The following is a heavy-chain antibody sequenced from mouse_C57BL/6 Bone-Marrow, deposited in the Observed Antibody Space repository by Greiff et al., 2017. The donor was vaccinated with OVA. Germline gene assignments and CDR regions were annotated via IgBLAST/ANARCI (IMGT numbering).Heavy chain of an antibody. J-gene: IGHJ3*01. CDR1: GYTFTSYW. D-gene: IGHD1-1*01. CDR2: IDPSDSYT. V-gene: IGHV1-59*01. CDR3: ASNYGSSPWFAY. Sequence: QVQLQQPGAELVRPGTSVKLSCKASGYTFTSYWMHWVKQRPGQGLEWIGVIDPSDSYTNYNQKFKGKATLTVDTSSSTAYMQLSSLTSEDSAVDYCASNYGSSPWFAYWGQGTLVTVSA.